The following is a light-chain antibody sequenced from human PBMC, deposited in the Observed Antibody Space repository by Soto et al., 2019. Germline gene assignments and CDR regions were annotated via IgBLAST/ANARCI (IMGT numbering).Light chain of an antibody. Sequence: EIVLTQSPGTLSLSPGEIATLSCSASQSVSNNYLAWYQQKPGQAPRLLIYGASNRATGLPDRFSGSGSGTDFTLTISSLEPEDSAIYYCQQRANWPGTFGQGTKVDIK. V-gene: IGKV3D-20*02. CDR3: QQRANWPGT. J-gene: IGKJ1*01. CDR1: QSVSNNY. CDR2: GAS.